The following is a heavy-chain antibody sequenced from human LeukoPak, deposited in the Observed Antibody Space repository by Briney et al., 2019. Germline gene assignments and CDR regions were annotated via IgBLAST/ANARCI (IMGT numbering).Heavy chain of an antibody. Sequence: ASVKVSCKASGYTFTGYYMHWVRQAPGQGLEWMGWINPNSGGTNYAQKFQGRVTMTRDTSISTAYMELSRLRSDDTAVYYCAKLPGIAEAGTEDYWGQGTLVTVSS. CDR1: GYTFTGYY. CDR2: INPNSGGT. CDR3: AKLPGIAEAGTEDY. D-gene: IGHD6-19*01. J-gene: IGHJ4*02. V-gene: IGHV1-2*02.